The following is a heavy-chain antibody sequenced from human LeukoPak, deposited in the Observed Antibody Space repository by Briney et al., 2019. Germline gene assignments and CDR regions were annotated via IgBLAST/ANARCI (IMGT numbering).Heavy chain of an antibody. CDR1: GFTFSSYA. J-gene: IGHJ4*02. V-gene: IGHV3-23*01. CDR3: AKQEEQWLVRGAFDY. CDR2: ISGSGGST. Sequence: GGSLRLSCAASGFTFSSYAMSWVRQAPGKGLEWVSPISGSGGSTYYVHSVKGRFTISRDNSKNALYLQMNSLRAEDTAVYYCAKQEEQWLVRGAFDYWGQGTLVTVSS. D-gene: IGHD6-19*01.